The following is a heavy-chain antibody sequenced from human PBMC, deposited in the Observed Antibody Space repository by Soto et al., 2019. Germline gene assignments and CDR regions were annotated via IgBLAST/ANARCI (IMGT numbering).Heavy chain of an antibody. CDR2: ISETGERT. V-gene: IGHV3-23*01. CDR3: AKNMYRGDYAPDLSYGLDV. D-gene: IGHD4-17*01. CDR1: GFSFSNYD. J-gene: IGHJ6*02. Sequence: EVQLLESGGGLVQPGGSLRLSCAASGFSFSNYDMAWVRQAPGKGLEWVSGISETGERTYDGESVKGRFTISRDNHKRKLFLEMNGLRVEDTALYYCAKNMYRGDYAPDLSYGLDVWGQGTTVTVSS.